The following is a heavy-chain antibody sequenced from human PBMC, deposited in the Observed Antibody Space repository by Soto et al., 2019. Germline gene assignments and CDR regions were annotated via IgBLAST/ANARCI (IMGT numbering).Heavy chain of an antibody. Sequence: GASVKVSCKASGYTFTSYYMHWVRQAPGQGLEWMGIINPSGGSTSYAQKFQGRVTMTRDTSTSTVYMELNSLRAEDTAVYYCARYDSSGYYWPYYYYGMDVWGQGTTVTVSS. CDR2: INPSGGST. CDR1: GYTFTSYY. CDR3: ARYDSSGYYWPYYYYGMDV. J-gene: IGHJ6*02. V-gene: IGHV1-46*01. D-gene: IGHD3-22*01.